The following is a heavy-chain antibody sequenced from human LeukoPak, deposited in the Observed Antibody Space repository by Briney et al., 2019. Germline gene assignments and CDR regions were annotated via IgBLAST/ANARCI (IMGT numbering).Heavy chain of an antibody. CDR1: GFTFSGSA. CDR3: TTDRAFPY. CDR2: IRSKANSYAT. J-gene: IGHJ4*02. V-gene: IGHV3-73*01. Sequence: QPGGSLKLSCAASGFTFSGSAMHWVRQASGKGLEWVGRIRSKANSYATAYAASVKGRFTISRDDSKNTAYLQMNSLDTEDTAVYYCTTDRAFPYWGQGTLVTVSS.